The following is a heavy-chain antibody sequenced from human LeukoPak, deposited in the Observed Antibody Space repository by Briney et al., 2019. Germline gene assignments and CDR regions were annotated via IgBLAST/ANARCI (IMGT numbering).Heavy chain of an antibody. V-gene: IGHV1-2*02. CDR2: INPNSGGT. CDR1: GYTFTGYY. J-gene: IGHJ5*02. D-gene: IGHD3-10*01. CDR3: ARDQALLWFGELIP. Sequence: ASVKVSCKASGYTFTGYYMHWVRQAPGQGLEWMGWINPNSGGTNYAQKFQGRVTMTRDTSISTAYMELSRLRPDDTAVYYCARDQALLWFGELIPWGQGTLVTVSS.